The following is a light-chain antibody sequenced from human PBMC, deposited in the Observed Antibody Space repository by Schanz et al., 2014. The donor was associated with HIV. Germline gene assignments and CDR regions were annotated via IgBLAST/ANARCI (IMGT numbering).Light chain of an antibody. CDR2: GAS. CDR3: LQDYNYPWT. Sequence: EIVLTQSPGTLSLSPGERATLSCRASQSVSSTYLAWYQHKPGQAPRLLIYGASTRATGIPDRFSGSGSGTDFTLTISSLQPEDFATYYCLQDYNYPWTFGQGTKVEIK. J-gene: IGKJ1*01. CDR1: QSVSSTY. V-gene: IGKV3D-7*01.